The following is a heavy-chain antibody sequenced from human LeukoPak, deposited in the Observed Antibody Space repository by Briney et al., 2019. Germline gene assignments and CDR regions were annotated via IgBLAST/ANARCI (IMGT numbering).Heavy chain of an antibody. Sequence: GGSLRLSCAASGFTVSSNYMSWVRQAPGKGLEWVSVIYSGGSTYYADYVKGRFTISRDNSKNTLYLQMNSLRAEDTAVYYCARDISSGWLTFDYWGQGTLVTVSS. CDR1: GFTVSSNY. D-gene: IGHD6-19*01. V-gene: IGHV3-66*01. CDR2: IYSGGST. CDR3: ARDISSGWLTFDY. J-gene: IGHJ4*02.